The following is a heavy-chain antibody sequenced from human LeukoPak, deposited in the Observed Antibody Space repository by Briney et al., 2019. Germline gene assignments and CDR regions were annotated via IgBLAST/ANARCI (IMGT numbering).Heavy chain of an antibody. Sequence: PGGSLRLSCAASGFTVSSNYMSWVRQAPGKGLEWVSVIYSGGSTYYADSVKGRFTISRDNSKNTLYLQMNSLRAEDTAVYYCARSPILHYYYGMDVWGQGTTVTVSS. CDR3: ARSPILHYYYGMDV. CDR1: GFTVSSNY. D-gene: IGHD2-21*01. V-gene: IGHV3-66*01. CDR2: IYSGGST. J-gene: IGHJ6*02.